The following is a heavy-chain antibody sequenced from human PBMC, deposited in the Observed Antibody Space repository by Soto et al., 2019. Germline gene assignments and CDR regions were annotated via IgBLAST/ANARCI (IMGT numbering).Heavy chain of an antibody. V-gene: IGHV4-39*01. J-gene: IGHJ6*02. CDR3: ARRYTNGAYGMDV. CDR1: GGSISSSSYY. CDR2: IYYIGRT. Sequence: SETLSLTCTVSGGSISSSSYYWGWIRQPPGKGLELIVSIYYIGRTYYNPSLKSRVTISVDTSKNQLSPKLSSVTAADTAVYYCARRYTNGAYGMDVWGQGTTVTVSS. D-gene: IGHD2-8*01.